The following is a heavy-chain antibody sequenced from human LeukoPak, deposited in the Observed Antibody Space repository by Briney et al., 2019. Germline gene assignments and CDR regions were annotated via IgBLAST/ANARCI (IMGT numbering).Heavy chain of an antibody. CDR1: GFTFADYG. Sequence: GGSLRLSCIGSGFTFADYGLSWFRQAPGKGLEWVGFIRGKALGWTTEYAASVKGRFSKSRDDSKNIAYLQMDNLKTEDTAVYYCSTDFWRLGFDYWGQGTLVTVSS. CDR2: IRGKALGWTT. J-gene: IGHJ4*02. CDR3: STDFWRLGFDY. V-gene: IGHV3-49*03. D-gene: IGHD3-3*01.